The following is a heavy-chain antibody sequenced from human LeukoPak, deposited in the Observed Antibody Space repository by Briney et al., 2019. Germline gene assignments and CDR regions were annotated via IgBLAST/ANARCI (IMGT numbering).Heavy chain of an antibody. Sequence: GGSLRLSCAASGFTFSSYAMHWVRQAPGKGLEWVAVISYDGSNKYYADSVKGRFTISRDNAKNSLYLQMNSLRAEDTSVYYCAKDTGSGWFDYWGQGTLVTVSS. CDR3: AKDTGSGWFDY. CDR2: ISYDGSNK. J-gene: IGHJ4*02. CDR1: GFTFSSYA. D-gene: IGHD6-19*01. V-gene: IGHV3-30-3*01.